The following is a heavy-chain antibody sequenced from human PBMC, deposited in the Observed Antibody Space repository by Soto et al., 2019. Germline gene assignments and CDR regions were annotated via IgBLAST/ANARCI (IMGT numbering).Heavy chain of an antibody. Sequence: QVQLQQWGAGLLKPSETLSLTCAVYGGSFSGYYWSWIRQPPGKGLEWIGEINHSGSTNYNPSLSSRVTISVDTSKNQFSLKLSSVTAADTAVYYCARAQGDVVVVAATLRYYYGMDVWGQGTTVTVSS. V-gene: IGHV4-34*01. CDR2: INHSGST. J-gene: IGHJ6*02. D-gene: IGHD2-15*01. CDR1: GGSFSGYY. CDR3: ARAQGDVVVVAATLRYYYGMDV.